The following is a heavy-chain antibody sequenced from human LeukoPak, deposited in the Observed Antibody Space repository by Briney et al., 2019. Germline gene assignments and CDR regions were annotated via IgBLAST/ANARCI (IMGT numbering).Heavy chain of an antibody. CDR3: AKEGLRFLEWPLDY. Sequence: GGSLRLSCAASGFTFSSYSMNWVRQVPGKGLEWVSSISSSSTYIYYADSVKGRFTISRDNAKNTLYLQMNSLRAEDTAVYYCAKEGLRFLEWPLDYWGQGTLVTVSS. J-gene: IGHJ4*02. CDR2: ISSSSTYI. CDR1: GFTFSSYS. D-gene: IGHD3-3*01. V-gene: IGHV3-21*04.